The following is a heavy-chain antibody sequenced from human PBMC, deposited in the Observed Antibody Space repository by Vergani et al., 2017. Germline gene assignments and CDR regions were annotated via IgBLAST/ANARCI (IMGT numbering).Heavy chain of an antibody. J-gene: IGHJ1*01. CDR2: ISYDGTQK. CDR3: ATKSCGTPGCQIGYFRE. V-gene: IGHV3-30*03. CDR1: GFTSSYYG. D-gene: IGHD1-1*01. Sequence: QVHLVESGGGVVQPGRSLRLSCVVSGFTSSYYGMHWVRQAPGKRLEWVAVISYDGTQKYYADSVKGRFTISRDNSKSTLYLQMNSLRTEDTAVYYCATKSCGTPGCQIGYFREWGQGTLVTVSS.